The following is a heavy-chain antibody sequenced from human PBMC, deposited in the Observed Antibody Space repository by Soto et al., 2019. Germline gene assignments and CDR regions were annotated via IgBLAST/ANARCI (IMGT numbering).Heavy chain of an antibody. CDR2: IYYSGST. CDR3: AREGGDHYYYNYMDV. Sequence: SETLSLTCTVSGGSISSGGYYWSWIRQHPGKGLEWIGYIYYSGSTYYNPSLKSRVTISVDTSKNQFSLKLSSVTAADTAVYYFAREGGDHYYYNYMDVWGKGATLTVSS. CDR1: GGSISSGGYY. V-gene: IGHV4-31*03. D-gene: IGHD2-21*02. J-gene: IGHJ6*03.